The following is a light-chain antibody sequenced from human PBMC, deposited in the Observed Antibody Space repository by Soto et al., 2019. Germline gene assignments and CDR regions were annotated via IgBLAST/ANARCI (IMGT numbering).Light chain of an antibody. CDR1: QSISNY. CDR2: DAS. V-gene: IGKV3-11*01. CDR3: QQHSNWPPIT. J-gene: IGKJ5*01. Sequence: EIVLTQSPATLSLSPGERATLSCRASQSISNYVAWYQQTPCQAPRLLIYDASDRATGIPGRFSGSGSGTDFTLTISSLEPEDFAVYYCQQHSNWPPITFGQGTRLEIK.